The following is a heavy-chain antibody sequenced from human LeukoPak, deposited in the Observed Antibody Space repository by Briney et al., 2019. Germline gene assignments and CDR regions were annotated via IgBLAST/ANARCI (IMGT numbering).Heavy chain of an antibody. Sequence: ASVKVSCKASGYTFTSYGISWVRQAPGQGLEWMGGIIPIFGTANYAQKFQGRVTITADESTSTVYMELSSLRSDDTAVYYCARSGRGTYYYFDLWGQGTLVTVSS. D-gene: IGHD5-12*01. CDR1: GYTFTSYG. CDR3: ARSGRGTYYYFDL. J-gene: IGHJ4*02. V-gene: IGHV1-69*13. CDR2: IIPIFGTA.